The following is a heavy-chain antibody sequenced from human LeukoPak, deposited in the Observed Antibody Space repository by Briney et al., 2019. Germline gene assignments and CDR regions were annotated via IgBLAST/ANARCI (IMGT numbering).Heavy chain of an antibody. J-gene: IGHJ6*02. D-gene: IGHD1-1*01. V-gene: IGHV1-2*02. Sequence: ASVTVSCKASGYTFTGYYMHWVRQAPGQGLEWMGWINPNSGGTNYAQKFQGRVTMTRDTSISTAYMELSGLRSDDTAVYYCARDRRNVVLYVDVWGQGTTVTVSS. CDR2: INPNSGGT. CDR1: GYTFTGYY. CDR3: ARDRRNVVLYVDV.